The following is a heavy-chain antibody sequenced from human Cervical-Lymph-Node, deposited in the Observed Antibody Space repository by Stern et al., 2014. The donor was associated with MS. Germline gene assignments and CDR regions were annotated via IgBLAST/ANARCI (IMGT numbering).Heavy chain of an antibody. CDR1: GFTVSRDY. J-gene: IGHJ4*02. CDR2: ITNVGST. V-gene: IGHV3-53*01. CDR3: ARDTSSPERSDW. D-gene: IGHD1-1*01. Sequence: EVQLVQSGGGVIQPGGSLRLSCTASGFTVSRDYMTWVSQAPGQGLEWVSLITNVGSTFYTDSVKGRFTISRDDSKNTVYLHMTSLRAEDTAMYYCARDTSSPERSDWWGQGTLVTVSS.